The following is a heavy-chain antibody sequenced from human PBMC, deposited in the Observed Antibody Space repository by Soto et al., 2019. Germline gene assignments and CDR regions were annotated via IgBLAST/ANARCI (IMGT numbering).Heavy chain of an antibody. V-gene: IGHV1-3*01. D-gene: IGHD6-19*01. CDR1: GYTFTSYA. CDR3: AREGAVAGLNWFDP. J-gene: IGHJ5*02. Sequence: ASVKVSCKASGYTFTSYAMHWVRQAPGQRLEWMGWINAGNGNTKYSQKLQGRVTITRDTSASTAYMELSSLRSEDTAVYYCAREGAVAGLNWFDPWGQGTLVTRLL. CDR2: INAGNGNT.